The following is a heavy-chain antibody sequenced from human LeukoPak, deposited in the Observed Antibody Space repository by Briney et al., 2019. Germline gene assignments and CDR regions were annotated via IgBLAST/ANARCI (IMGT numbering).Heavy chain of an antibody. CDR2: ITSSGTTI. Sequence: GGSLRLSCTTSGFSFSTSDMNWVRQAPGKGLDWVSYITSSGTTIFYADSVKGRFTISRDNAKKSLYLQMNSLRAEDTAVYYSARLGGELSRRGRGTLVTVSS. CDR1: GFSFSTSD. J-gene: IGHJ4*02. D-gene: IGHD1-26*01. CDR3: ARLGGELSR. V-gene: IGHV3-48*03.